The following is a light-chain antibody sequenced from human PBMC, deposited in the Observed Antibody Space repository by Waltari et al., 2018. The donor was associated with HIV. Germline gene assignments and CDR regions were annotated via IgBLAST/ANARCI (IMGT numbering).Light chain of an antibody. J-gene: IGKJ1*01. Sequence: EIVLTQSPATLSLSPGERATLSFRASQSVSSYLAWYQQKPGQAPRLLIYAASNRASGIPARFSGSGSGTDFTLTISSLEPEDFAVYYCQQRFNWPPWTFGQGTKVEIK. V-gene: IGKV3-11*01. CDR1: QSVSSY. CDR2: AAS. CDR3: QQRFNWPPWT.